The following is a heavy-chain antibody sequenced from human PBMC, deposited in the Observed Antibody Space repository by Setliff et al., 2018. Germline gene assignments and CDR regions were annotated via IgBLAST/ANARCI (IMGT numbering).Heavy chain of an antibody. J-gene: IGHJ3*02. D-gene: IGHD5-12*01. CDR3: ARGGYGGYHEALDI. CDR1: GYTFTNYG. Sequence: ASVKVSCKASGYTFTNYGISWVRQAPGQGLEWMGGINVYQDKTDYAQKFQGRVTMTTDRSTSTAYMELRSLGSDDTAMYYCARGGYGGYHEALDIWGQGTMVTVSS. CDR2: INVYQDKT. V-gene: IGHV1-18*01.